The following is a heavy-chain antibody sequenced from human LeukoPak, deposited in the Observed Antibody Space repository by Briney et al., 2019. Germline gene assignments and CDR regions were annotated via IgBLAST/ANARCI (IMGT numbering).Heavy chain of an antibody. V-gene: IGHV4-4*09. J-gene: IGHJ5*02. CDR3: ARHIGYCSSTSCYTPNWFDP. CDR1: GGSISSYY. Sequence: SETLSLTCTVSGGSISSYYRSWIRQPPGKGLEWIGYIYTSGSTNYNPPLKSRVTISVDTSKNQFSLKLSSVTAADTAVYYCARHIGYCSSTSCYTPNWFDPWGQGTLVTVSS. D-gene: IGHD2-2*02. CDR2: IYTSGST.